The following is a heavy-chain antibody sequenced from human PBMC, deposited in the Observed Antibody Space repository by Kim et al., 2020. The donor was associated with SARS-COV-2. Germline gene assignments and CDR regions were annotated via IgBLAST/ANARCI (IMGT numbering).Heavy chain of an antibody. J-gene: IGHJ4*02. CDR1: GGSISSSSYY. D-gene: IGHD3-10*01. Sequence: SETLSLTCTVSGGSISSSSYYWGWIRQPPGKGLEWIGSIYYSGSTYYNPSLKSRVTISVDTSKNQFSLKLSSVTAADTAVYYCAREYRDFEDVAENYWGQGTLVTVSS. V-gene: IGHV4-39*07. CDR2: IYYSGST. CDR3: AREYRDFEDVAENY.